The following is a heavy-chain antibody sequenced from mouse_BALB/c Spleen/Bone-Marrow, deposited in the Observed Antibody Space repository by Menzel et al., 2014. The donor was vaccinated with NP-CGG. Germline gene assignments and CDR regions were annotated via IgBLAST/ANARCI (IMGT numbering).Heavy chain of an antibody. V-gene: IGHV3-6*02. CDR3: AREGGSRAY. J-gene: IGHJ3*01. CDR2: ISYDGSN. CDR1: GYSITSGYY. Sequence: EVQLVESGPGLVKPSQSLSLTCSVTGYSITSGYYWNWIRQFPGNKLEWMGYISYDGSNNYNPSLKNRISITRGTSKNQFFLKLNSVTTEDTATYYCAREGGSRAYWGQGTLVTVSA. D-gene: IGHD1-1*01.